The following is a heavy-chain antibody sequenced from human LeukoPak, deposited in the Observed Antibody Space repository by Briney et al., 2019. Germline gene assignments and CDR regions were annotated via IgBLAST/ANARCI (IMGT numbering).Heavy chain of an antibody. CDR1: GGSFSDYY. J-gene: IGHJ3*02. CDR3: AKSNGYGLVDI. CDR2: INHSGST. Sequence: SETLSLTCAVYGGSFSDYYWTWIRQSPGKGLEWIAEINHSGSTKYNPSLKSRVTISVETSKNRFSLKLTSVTAADTAVYYCAKSNGYGLVDIWGQGTMVTVSS. V-gene: IGHV4-34*01. D-gene: IGHD3-10*01.